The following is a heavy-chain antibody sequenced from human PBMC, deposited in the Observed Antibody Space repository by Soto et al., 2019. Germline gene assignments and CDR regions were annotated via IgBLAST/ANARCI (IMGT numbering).Heavy chain of an antibody. CDR2: IYYSGGT. V-gene: IGHV4-39*01. D-gene: IGHD6-6*01. Sequence: PSETLSLTCTVSGGSISSSSYYWGWIRQPPGKGLECIGSIYYSGGTYYNPSLKSRVTISVDTSKNQFSLKLSSVTAADTAVYFCARSSIAPRLFMYPFDYWGQGTLVTVPS. J-gene: IGHJ4*02. CDR1: GGSISSSSYY. CDR3: ARSSIAPRLFMYPFDY.